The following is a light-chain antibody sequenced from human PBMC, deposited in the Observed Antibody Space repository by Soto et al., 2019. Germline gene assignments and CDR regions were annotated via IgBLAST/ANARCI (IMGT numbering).Light chain of an antibody. CDR3: QQYENLPPSLT. Sequence: DIEMTQSPSSLSASVGDRVTITCQASQGISNYLNWYQQKPGKAPNLLIFDASNLETGVPSRFSGSGSGTDFDFTISSRQPEDIDIDFCQQYENLPPSLTFGGGTKVEIK. V-gene: IGKV1-33*01. CDR1: QGISNY. J-gene: IGKJ4*01. CDR2: DAS.